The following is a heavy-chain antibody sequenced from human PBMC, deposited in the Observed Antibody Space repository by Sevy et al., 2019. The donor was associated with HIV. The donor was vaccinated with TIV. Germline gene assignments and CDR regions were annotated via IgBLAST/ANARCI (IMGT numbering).Heavy chain of an antibody. CDR2: ISDSGFS. Sequence: SETLSLTCTVSGGSTSTYYWNWIRQPPGKGLEWIGYISDSGFSNDNPSLRSRVTISIDTSKNQFSLRLTSVSAADTAVYDCARGGGRTDWGMDVWGPGTTVTVSS. CDR3: ARGGGRTDWGMDV. D-gene: IGHD1-1*01. CDR1: GGSTSTYY. V-gene: IGHV4-59*01. J-gene: IGHJ6*02.